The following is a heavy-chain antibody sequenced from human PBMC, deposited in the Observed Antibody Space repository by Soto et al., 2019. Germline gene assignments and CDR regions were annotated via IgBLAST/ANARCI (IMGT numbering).Heavy chain of an antibody. Sequence: PGESLKISCKGSGYSFTSYWIGWVRQMPGKGLEWMGIIYPGDSDTRYSPSFQGQVTISADKSISTAYLQWSSLKASDTAMYYCARHFWDSKEYYYYGMDVWGQGTTVTVSS. J-gene: IGHJ6*02. V-gene: IGHV5-51*01. D-gene: IGHD3-22*01. CDR1: GYSFTSYW. CDR2: IYPGDSDT. CDR3: ARHFWDSKEYYYYGMDV.